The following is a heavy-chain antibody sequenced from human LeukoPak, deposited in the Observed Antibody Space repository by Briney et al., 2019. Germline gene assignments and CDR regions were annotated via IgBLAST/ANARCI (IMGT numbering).Heavy chain of an antibody. CDR3: ARAVGSSGRGWYFGY. D-gene: IGHD6-13*01. CDR1: GYSISSGYY. CDR2: IYHSGST. Sequence: SETLSLTCTVSGYSISSGYYWGWIRQPPGKGLEWIGSIYHSGSTYYNPSLKSRVTISVDTSKNQFSLKLSSVTAADTAVYYCARAVGSSGRGWYFGYWGQGTLVTVSS. J-gene: IGHJ4*02. V-gene: IGHV4-38-2*02.